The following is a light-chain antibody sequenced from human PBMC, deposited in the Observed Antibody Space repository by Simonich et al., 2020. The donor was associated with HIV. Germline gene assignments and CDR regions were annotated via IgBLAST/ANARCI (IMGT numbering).Light chain of an antibody. CDR2: AAS. J-gene: IGKJ4*01. CDR3: QQSYTTPLT. Sequence: AIRMTQSPSSLSASTGDRVTITCRASQGISSYLAWYQQKPGKAPKLLIYAASTLQSGVPSRFSGSGSATDFTLTISSLQPEDFATYYCQQSYTTPLTFGGGTKVEIK. CDR1: QGISSY. V-gene: IGKV1-8*01.